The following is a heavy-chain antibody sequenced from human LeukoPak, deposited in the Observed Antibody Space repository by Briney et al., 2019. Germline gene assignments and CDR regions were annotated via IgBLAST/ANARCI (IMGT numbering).Heavy chain of an antibody. Sequence: SVTVSCKASGGTFSSYAISWVRQAPGQGLEWMGVIIPIFGTANYAQKFQGRVTITADESTSTAYMELSSLRSEDTAVYYCARGPYYYYYYMDVWGKGTTVTVSS. CDR1: GGTFSSYA. V-gene: IGHV1-69*13. CDR3: ARGPYYYYYYMDV. J-gene: IGHJ6*03. CDR2: IIPIFGTA.